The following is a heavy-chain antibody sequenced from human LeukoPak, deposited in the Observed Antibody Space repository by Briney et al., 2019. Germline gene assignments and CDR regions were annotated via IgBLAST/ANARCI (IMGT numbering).Heavy chain of an antibody. CDR3: ARNVHIESSSCPHFDY. CDR2: ISSSSSTI. Sequence: PGGSLRLSCAASGFTFSSYSMNWVRQAPGRGLEWVSYISSSSSTIYYADSVKGRFTISRDNAKNSLYLQMNSLRAEDTAVYYCARNVHIESSSCPHFDYWGQGTLVTVSS. V-gene: IGHV3-48*04. J-gene: IGHJ4*02. CDR1: GFTFSSYS. D-gene: IGHD6-13*01.